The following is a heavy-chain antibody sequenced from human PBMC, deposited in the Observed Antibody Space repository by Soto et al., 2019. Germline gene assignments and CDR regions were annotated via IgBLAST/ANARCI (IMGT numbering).Heavy chain of an antibody. Sequence: QVQLVESGGGVVQPGRSLRLSCAASGFTFSSYAMHWVRQAPGKGLEWVAVISYDGSNKYYADSVKGRFTISRDNSKNTLYLQMNSLRAEDTAVYYCARDKYTAMVGGVSYWGQGTLVTVSS. J-gene: IGHJ4*02. CDR3: ARDKYTAMVGGVSY. CDR1: GFTFSSYA. CDR2: ISYDGSNK. D-gene: IGHD5-18*01. V-gene: IGHV3-30-3*01.